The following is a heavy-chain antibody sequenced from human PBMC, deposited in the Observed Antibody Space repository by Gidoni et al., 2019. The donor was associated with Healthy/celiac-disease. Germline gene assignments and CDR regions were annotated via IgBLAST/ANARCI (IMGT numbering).Heavy chain of an antibody. D-gene: IGHD3-22*01. Sequence: QVQLQESGPGLVKPSQTLSLTCTVSGGSISSGDYYWSWIRQPPGKGLEWIGYIYYSGSTYYNPSLKSRVTISVDTSKNQFSLKLSSVTAADTAVYYCARGGPTYYYDSSGPDAFDIWGQGTMVTVSS. V-gene: IGHV4-30-4*01. CDR3: ARGGPTYYYDSSGPDAFDI. CDR1: GGSISSGDYY. J-gene: IGHJ3*02. CDR2: IYYSGST.